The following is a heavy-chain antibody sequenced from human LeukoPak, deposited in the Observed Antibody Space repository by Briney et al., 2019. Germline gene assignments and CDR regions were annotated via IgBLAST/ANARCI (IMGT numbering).Heavy chain of an antibody. CDR2: ITGSGGDT. CDR3: AKGSRDSRPYYFDF. V-gene: IGHV3-23*01. CDR1: GFTFNNYA. Sequence: PGGSLRLSCAASGFTFNNYAMSWVRQPPGKVLEWVSAITGSGGDTYHADSVKGRFTISRDNSKNTLYLQMNSLRAEDTAVYYCAKGSRDSRPYYFDFWGQGTLVTVSS. D-gene: IGHD3-10*01. J-gene: IGHJ4*02.